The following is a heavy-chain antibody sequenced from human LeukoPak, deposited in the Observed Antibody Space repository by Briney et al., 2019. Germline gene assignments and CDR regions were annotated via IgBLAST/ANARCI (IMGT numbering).Heavy chain of an antibody. CDR1: GFTFISYW. CDR2: INSDGSST. Sequence: PGGSLRLSCAASGFTFISYWMHWVRQAPGKGLVWVSRINSDGSSTSYADSVKGRFTISIDNAKNTLYLQMNSLRAEDTAVYYCARFGYYYGSGRGLQTGDYWGQGTLVTVSS. CDR3: ARFGYYYGSGRGLQTGDY. V-gene: IGHV3-74*01. J-gene: IGHJ4*02. D-gene: IGHD3-10*01.